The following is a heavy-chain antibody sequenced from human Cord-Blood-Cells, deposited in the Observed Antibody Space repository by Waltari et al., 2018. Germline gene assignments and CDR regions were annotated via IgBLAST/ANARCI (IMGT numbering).Heavy chain of an antibody. CDR3: AKAYDYSNYFFDY. Sequence: EVQLLESGGGLVQPGGSLRLSCAASGFTFSSYAMSWVRQAPGKGREWVSAISGSGGSTYYADSVKGRFTISRDNSKNTLYLQMNSLRAEDTAVYYCAKAYDYSNYFFDYWGQGTLVTVSS. CDR2: ISGSGGST. CDR1: GFTFSSYA. V-gene: IGHV3-23*01. D-gene: IGHD4-4*01. J-gene: IGHJ4*02.